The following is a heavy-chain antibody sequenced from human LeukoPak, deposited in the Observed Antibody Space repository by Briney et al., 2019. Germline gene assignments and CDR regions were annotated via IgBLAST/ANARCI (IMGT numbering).Heavy chain of an antibody. CDR1: GTSFSSYY. V-gene: IGHV4-34*01. D-gene: IGHD4-17*01. CDR2: VNHSGYT. J-gene: IGHJ4*02. Sequence: SETLSLTCAVSGTSFSSYYWSWIRQPPGKGLEWIGEVNHSGYTNVNPSLKSRVTISVDTSKNQFSLRLRSVTAADTGVYFCARMTTGHDFWGQGTLVTVSS. CDR3: ARMTTGHDF.